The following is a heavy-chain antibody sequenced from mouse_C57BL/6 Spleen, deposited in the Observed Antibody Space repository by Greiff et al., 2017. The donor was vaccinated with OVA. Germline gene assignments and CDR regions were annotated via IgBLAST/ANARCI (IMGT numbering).Heavy chain of an antibody. V-gene: IGHV1-15*01. J-gene: IGHJ2*01. CDR3: TRTSTPYYFDY. CDR2: IDPETGGT. Sequence: VQLQQSGAELVRPGASVTLSCKASGYTFTDYEMHWVKQTPVHGLEWIGAIDPETGGTAYNQKFKGKAILTADKSSSTAYMELRSLTSEDSAVYYCTRTSTPYYFDYWGQGTTLTVSS. CDR1: GYTFTDYE. D-gene: IGHD5-1*01.